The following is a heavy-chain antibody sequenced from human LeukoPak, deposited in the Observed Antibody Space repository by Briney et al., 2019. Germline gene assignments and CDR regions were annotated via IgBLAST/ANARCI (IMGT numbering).Heavy chain of an antibody. CDR1: GFTVSSNY. V-gene: IGHV3-23*01. Sequence: QAGGSLRLSCAASGFTVSSNYMSWVRQAPGKGLEWVSAISCSGGSTYYADSVQGRFTISRDNSKNTLYLEMNSLRAEDTALYYCAKDRESATVTYYFDYWGQGTLVTVSS. J-gene: IGHJ4*02. CDR3: AKDRESATVTYYFDY. CDR2: ISCSGGST. D-gene: IGHD4-17*01.